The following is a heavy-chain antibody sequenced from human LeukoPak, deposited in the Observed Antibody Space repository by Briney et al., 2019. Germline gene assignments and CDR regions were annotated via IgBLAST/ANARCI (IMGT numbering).Heavy chain of an antibody. D-gene: IGHD2-21*02. CDR3: ARGMTWSAY. J-gene: IGHJ4*02. Sequence: TGGSLRLSCAASGFTFSTYWMLWVRQAPGKGLEWVANIKGDGSEKHYVDSVKGRFTISRGNAKNSLYLQMNSLRVEDTALYYCARGMTWSAYWGQGTLVAVAS. V-gene: IGHV3-7*04. CDR1: GFTFSTYW. CDR2: IKGDGSEK.